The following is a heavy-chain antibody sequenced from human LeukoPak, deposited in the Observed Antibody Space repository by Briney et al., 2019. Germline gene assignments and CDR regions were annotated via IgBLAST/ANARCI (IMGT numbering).Heavy chain of an antibody. CDR1: GFTSSSYA. CDR2: ISGSGGST. J-gene: IGHJ4*02. D-gene: IGHD4-17*01. CDR3: AKDGPYTTVTTPFDY. Sequence: GGSLRLSCAASGFTSSSYAMSWVRQAPGKGLEWVSAISGSGGSTYYADSVKGRFTISRDNSKNTLYLQMNSLRAEDTAVYYCAKDGPYTTVTTPFDYWGQGTLVTVSS. V-gene: IGHV3-23*01.